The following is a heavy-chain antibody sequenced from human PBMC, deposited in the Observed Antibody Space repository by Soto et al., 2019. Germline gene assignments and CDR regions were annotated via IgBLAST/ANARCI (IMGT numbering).Heavy chain of an antibody. CDR1: GFTFSYYW. Sequence: EVQGVESGGNLVQPGGSLRLSCAASGFTFSYYWMHWVRQVPGKGLVWVARISPSGSATVYADSVKGRFTISRDNVENLLYLQMHNLRAEDTALYYCTRSVHPSYGSGGLGTYCFDFGGQGTLVTVSS. CDR2: ISPSGSAT. D-gene: IGHD3-10*01. V-gene: IGHV3-74*01. J-gene: IGHJ4*02. CDR3: TRSVHPSYGSGGLGTYCFDF.